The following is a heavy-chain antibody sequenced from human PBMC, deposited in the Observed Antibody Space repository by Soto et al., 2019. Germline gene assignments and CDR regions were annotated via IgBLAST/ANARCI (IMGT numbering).Heavy chain of an antibody. D-gene: IGHD5-18*01. V-gene: IGHV4-4*07. J-gene: IGHJ4*02. CDR1: GGSINSYF. CDR3: ARAPRSTGYSYGFFDF. Sequence: PSGTLSPTCTFSGGSINSYFWSWIRQPAGKGLEWIGRIYSSGSTNYNPSLKSRVTMSIDTSKNQFSLKLSSVTAADTAVYYCARAPRSTGYSYGFFDFWGLVTLVTVSS. CDR2: IYSSGST.